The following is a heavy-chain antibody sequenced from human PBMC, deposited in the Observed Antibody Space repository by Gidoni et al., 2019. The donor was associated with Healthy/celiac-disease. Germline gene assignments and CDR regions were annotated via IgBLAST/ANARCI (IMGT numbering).Heavy chain of an antibody. CDR1: GGSFSGYY. J-gene: IGHJ4*02. CDR2: INHSGTT. Sequence: QVQLQQWGAGLLKTSETLSLTCAVHGGSFSGYYWSWIRQPPGKGLEWIGEINHSGTTNYHPSLKIRVTISVDTSKNQFSLKLSSVTAADTAVYYCARASEQLRVVDYWGQGTLVTVSS. CDR3: ARASEQLRVVDY. V-gene: IGHV4-34*01. D-gene: IGHD6-6*01.